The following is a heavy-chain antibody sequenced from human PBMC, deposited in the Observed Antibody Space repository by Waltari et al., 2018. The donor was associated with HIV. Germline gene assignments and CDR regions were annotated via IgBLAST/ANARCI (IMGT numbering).Heavy chain of an antibody. D-gene: IGHD3-10*01. CDR2: ISYDGHNK. J-gene: IGHJ6*02. CDR1: GFNFSTFG. V-gene: IGHV3-30*18. CDR3: AKDLVTRGFFYFYGMHV. Sequence: QVQLEESGGGVVQSGRSLRLTCVASGFNFSTFGIHSVRQAPGKGLEWVAVISYDGHNKQYADSVKGRFTISRDNANSTLFLQMSSLRPDDTAVYYCAKDLVTRGFFYFYGMHVWGQGTTVTVSS.